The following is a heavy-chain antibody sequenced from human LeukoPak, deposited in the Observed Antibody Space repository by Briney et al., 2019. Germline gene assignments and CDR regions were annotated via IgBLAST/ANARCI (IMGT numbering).Heavy chain of an antibody. J-gene: IGHJ6*02. CDR2: IYYTGNT. CDR1: GGSISSSSYY. Sequence: SETLSLTCTVSGGSISSSSYYWGWIRQPPGKGLGWIGSIYYTGNTYYNPSLKSRVTISLDTSKNQFSLKLSSVTAADTAVYYCARDQIAVAGDYYYYGMDVWGQGTTVTVSS. D-gene: IGHD6-19*01. CDR3: ARDQIAVAGDYYYYGMDV. V-gene: IGHV4-39*07.